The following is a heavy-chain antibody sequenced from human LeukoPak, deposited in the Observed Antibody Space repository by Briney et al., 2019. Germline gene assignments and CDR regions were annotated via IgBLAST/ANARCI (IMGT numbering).Heavy chain of an antibody. CDR1: GITLSNYG. D-gene: IGHD3-10*01. V-gene: IGHV3-23*01. CDR2: ISDSAGST. J-gene: IGHJ4*02. CDR3: AKRGVVIRVILVGFHKEAYYFDS. Sequence: GGSLRLSCAVSGITLSNYGMSGVREAPGKGREWVAGISDSAGSTNYADSVKGRVTISRDNRKNTLYLQMNSLRAEDTAVYFCAKRGVVIRVILVGFHKEAYYFDSWGQGALVTVSS.